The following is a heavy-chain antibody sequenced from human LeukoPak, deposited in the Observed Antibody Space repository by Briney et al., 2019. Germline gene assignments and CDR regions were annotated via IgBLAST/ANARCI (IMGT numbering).Heavy chain of an antibody. CDR2: IYENGGTT. V-gene: IGHV3-23*01. J-gene: IGHJ4*02. Sequence: GGSLRLSCVGSGFTFRSHAMSWVRQAPEKGLEFVSGIYENGGTTYYADSVKGRFSISRDNSKNTLYLQTDSLRGEDTAVYYCAKDFRIGYSAHFDYWGQGALVTVS. CDR1: GFTFRSHA. CDR3: AKDFRIGYSAHFDY. D-gene: IGHD2-21*01.